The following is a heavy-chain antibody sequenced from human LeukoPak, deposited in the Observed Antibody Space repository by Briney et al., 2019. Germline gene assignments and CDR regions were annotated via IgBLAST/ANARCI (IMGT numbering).Heavy chain of an antibody. CDR3: AKDKVPDGRWEVDF. D-gene: IGHD1-26*01. V-gene: IGHV3-23*01. CDR1: GYTFCAFF. Sequence: VGALRLSCAASGYTFCAFFLYSVRARLGEGLGWVAAIGQSGHTYYADTVKARFVISRDNSKNIMSLQMNSLRVEDTAIYYCAKDKVPDGRWEVDFWGQGNQVTVSS. CDR2: IGQSGHT. J-gene: IGHJ4*02.